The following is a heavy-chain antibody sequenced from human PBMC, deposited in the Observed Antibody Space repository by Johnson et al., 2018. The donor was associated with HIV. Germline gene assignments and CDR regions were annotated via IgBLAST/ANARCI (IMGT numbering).Heavy chain of an antibody. V-gene: IGHV3-30-3*01. CDR2: ISYDGSNK. CDR3: AREPGLVAAFDI. J-gene: IGHJ3*02. Sequence: QVQLVESGGGVVQPGRSLRPSFAASGFTFSSYAMHWVRQAPGKGLEWVAVISYDGSNKYYADSVKGRFTISRDNSKNTLYLQMNSLRAEDTAVYYCAREPGLVAAFDIWGQGTMVTVSS. D-gene: IGHD6-19*01. CDR1: GFTFSSYA.